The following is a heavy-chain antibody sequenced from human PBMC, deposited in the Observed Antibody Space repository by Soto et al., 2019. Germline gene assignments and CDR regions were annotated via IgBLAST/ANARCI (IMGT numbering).Heavy chain of an antibody. CDR1: VFTFSNYG. CDR2: IWHDGFNK. CDR3: ARDEGKAVTSTGYFDY. J-gene: IGHJ4*02. Sequence: PGGSLRLSCAASVFTFSNYGMHCVRQAPGKGLEWVAVIWHDGFNKFYGDSVKGRFAISRDNSQNALYLKMSSLRADDTALYYCARDEGKAVTSTGYFDYWGQGTPGT. V-gene: IGHV3-33*01. D-gene: IGHD6-19*01.